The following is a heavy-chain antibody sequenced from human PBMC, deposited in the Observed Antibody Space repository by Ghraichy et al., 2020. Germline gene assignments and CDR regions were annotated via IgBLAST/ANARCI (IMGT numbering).Heavy chain of an antibody. D-gene: IGHD3-9*01. V-gene: IGHV3-30-3*01. J-gene: IGHJ4*02. CDR1: GFTFSSYA. CDR3: ARGLRYFDWLSHLDY. Sequence: LRLSCAASGFTFSSYAMHWVRQAPGKGLEWVAVISYDGSNKYYADSVKGRFTISRDNSKNTLYLQMNSLRAEDTAVYYCARGLRYFDWLSHLDYWGQGTLVTVSS. CDR2: ISYDGSNK.